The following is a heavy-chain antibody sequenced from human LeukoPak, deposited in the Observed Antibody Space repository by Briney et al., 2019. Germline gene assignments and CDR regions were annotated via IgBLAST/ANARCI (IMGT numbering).Heavy chain of an antibody. CDR3: AKDNRPYDSSGLYHDY. J-gene: IGHJ4*02. CDR2: ISGSGGST. CDR1: GFTFSSYA. V-gene: IGHV3-23*01. Sequence: PGGSLRLSCAASGFTFSSYAMSWVRQAPGKGLEWVSAISGSGGSTYYADSVKGRFTISRDNSKNTLYLQMNSLRAEDTAVYYCAKDNRPYDSSGLYHDYWGQGTLVTVSS. D-gene: IGHD3-22*01.